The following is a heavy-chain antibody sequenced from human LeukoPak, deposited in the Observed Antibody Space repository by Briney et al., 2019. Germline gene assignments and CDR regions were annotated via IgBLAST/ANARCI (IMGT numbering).Heavy chain of an antibody. Sequence: GASVKVSCKSSGYMFTNYDINWVRQAPGQGLEWMGWIGASNRNTNYAQKFQGRDTMTTDTSTSTAYMELRSLTSDDTAVYYCAQAGAHYYYGVYVWGQGTTVTVSS. CDR2: IGASNRNT. J-gene: IGHJ6*02. D-gene: IGHD6-19*01. CDR3: AQAGAHYYYGVYV. CDR1: GYMFTNYD. V-gene: IGHV1-18*01.